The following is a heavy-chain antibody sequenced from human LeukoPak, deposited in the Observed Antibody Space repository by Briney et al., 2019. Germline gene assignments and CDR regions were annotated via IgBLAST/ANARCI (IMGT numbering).Heavy chain of an antibody. V-gene: IGHV3-11*01. CDR1: GFTFSDYY. J-gene: IGHJ6*03. CDR2: ISSSGSTI. D-gene: IGHD3-10*01. Sequence: GGSLRLSCATSGFTFSDYYMSWIRQAPGKGLEWVSYISSSGSTIYYADSVKGRFTISRDNAKNSLYLQMNSLRAEDTAVYYCARARSGYYYYYYYMDVWGKGTTVTVSS. CDR3: ARARSGYYYYYYYMDV.